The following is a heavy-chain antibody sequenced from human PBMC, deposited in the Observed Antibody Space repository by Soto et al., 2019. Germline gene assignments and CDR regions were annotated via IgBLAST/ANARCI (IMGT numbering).Heavy chain of an antibody. CDR1: GFTFSSYA. D-gene: IGHD3-16*01. CDR2: MSYDGSNK. CDR3: ARDGGAY. V-gene: IGHV3-30-3*01. Sequence: QVQLVESGGGVVQPGRSLRLSCAASGFTFSSYAMHWVRRAPGKGLEWMAGMSYDGSNKYYADSVKGRFTISRDNSKNTLYLQMNSLRPEDTALYYCARDGGAYWGQGTLVIVSS. J-gene: IGHJ4*02.